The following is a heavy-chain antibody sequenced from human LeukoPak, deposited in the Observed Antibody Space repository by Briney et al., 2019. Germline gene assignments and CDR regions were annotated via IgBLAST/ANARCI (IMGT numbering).Heavy chain of an antibody. Sequence: GGSLRLSCAASGFTFSSYAMSWVRQAPGKGLEWVSAISGSGGSTYYADSVKGRFTISRDNSKDTLYLQMNSLRAEDTAVYYCAKDPSRDGYNIAFDIWGQGTMVTVSS. D-gene: IGHD5-24*01. CDR1: GFTFSSYA. CDR2: ISGSGGST. CDR3: AKDPSRDGYNIAFDI. J-gene: IGHJ3*02. V-gene: IGHV3-23*01.